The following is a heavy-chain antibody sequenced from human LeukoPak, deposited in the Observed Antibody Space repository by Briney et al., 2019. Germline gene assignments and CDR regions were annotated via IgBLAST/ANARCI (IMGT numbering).Heavy chain of an antibody. CDR1: GGTFSSYA. D-gene: IGHD6-6*01. CDR3: ARGTRQLARYYYYYMDV. V-gene: IGHV1-69*05. CDR2: IIPIFGTA. Sequence: ASVKVSCKASGGTFSSYAISWVRQAPGQGLEWMGRIIPIFGTANYAQKFQGRVTITTDESTSTAYMELSSLRPEDTAVYYCARGTRQLARYYYYYMDVWGKGTTVTVSS. J-gene: IGHJ6*03.